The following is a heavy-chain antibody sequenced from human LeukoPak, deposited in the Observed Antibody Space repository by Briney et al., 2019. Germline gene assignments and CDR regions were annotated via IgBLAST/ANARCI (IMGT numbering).Heavy chain of an antibody. Sequence: GGSLRLSCAASGFTFSSYAMSWVRQAPGKGLEWVSAISGSGGSTYYADSVKGRFTISRDNSKNTLYLQMNSLRAEDTAIYYCARAVSGRFDYWGQGTLVTVSS. CDR2: ISGSGGST. J-gene: IGHJ4*02. CDR1: GFTFSSYA. V-gene: IGHV3-23*01. D-gene: IGHD6-19*01. CDR3: ARAVSGRFDY.